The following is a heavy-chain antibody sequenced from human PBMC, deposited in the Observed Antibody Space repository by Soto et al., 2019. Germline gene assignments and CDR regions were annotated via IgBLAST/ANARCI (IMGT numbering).Heavy chain of an antibody. CDR3: ARQFSVYGDYGRYFDF. CDR2: IYYSGST. V-gene: IGHV4-59*08. J-gene: IGHJ4*02. D-gene: IGHD4-17*01. CDR1: GGSISRYY. Sequence: SETQSLTCTVSGGSISRYYWSWILQPPRKGLEWIGYIYYSGSTSYNPSLKSRVTISVDTSKNQFSLKLSSVTAADTAVYYCARQFSVYGDYGRYFDFWGQGTLVTVSS.